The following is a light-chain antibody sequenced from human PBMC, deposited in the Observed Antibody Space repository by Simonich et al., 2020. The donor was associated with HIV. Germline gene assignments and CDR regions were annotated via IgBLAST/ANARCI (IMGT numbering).Light chain of an antibody. CDR2: WAS. J-gene: IGKJ1*01. Sequence: DIVMTQSPDSLAVSLGERATINCKSSRSVLYSSNNKNYLAWYQQKPGQPPNLHIYWASTRESGVPDRFSASGSGTDFTLTISSLQAEDVAVYYCQQYYSSPPTFGQGTKVEIK. V-gene: IGKV4-1*01. CDR3: QQYYSSPPT. CDR1: RSVLYSSNNKNY.